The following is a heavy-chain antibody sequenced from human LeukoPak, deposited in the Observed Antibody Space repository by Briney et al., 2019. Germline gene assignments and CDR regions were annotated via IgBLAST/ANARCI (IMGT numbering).Heavy chain of an antibody. D-gene: IGHD1-26*01. CDR1: GYSISSGYY. V-gene: IGHV4-38-2*02. J-gene: IGHJ4*02. CDR2: IYHSGST. Sequence: SETLSLTCTVSGYSISSGYYWGWVRQPPGKGLEWIGSIYHSGSTYYNPSLKSRVTISVDTSKNQFSLKLSSVTAADTAVYYCARDGGATTGDYWGQGTLVTVSS. CDR3: ARDGGATTGDY.